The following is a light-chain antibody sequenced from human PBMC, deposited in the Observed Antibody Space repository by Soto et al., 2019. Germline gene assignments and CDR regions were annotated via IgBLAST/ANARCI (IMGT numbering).Light chain of an antibody. CDR3: QHYDHLPIT. CDR1: QNITNY. Sequence: DIQMTQSPSSLSASVGDRVTITCQASQNITNYLNWYQQKPGKAPRILLYDASSLETGVPSRFSGSGSGTDFTFAISSLQTEDIATYYCQHYDHLPITFGRGTRLESK. V-gene: IGKV1-33*01. CDR2: DAS. J-gene: IGKJ5*01.